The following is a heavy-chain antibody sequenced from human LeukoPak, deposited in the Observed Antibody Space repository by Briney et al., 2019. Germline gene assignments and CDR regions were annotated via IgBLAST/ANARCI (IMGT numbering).Heavy chain of an antibody. CDR1: GGTFSSYA. CDR2: IIPIFGTA. J-gene: IGHJ6*02. V-gene: IGHV1-69*13. D-gene: IGHD2-2*01. Sequence: GASVTVSCKASGGTFSSYAISWVRQAPGQGLEWMGGIIPIFGTANYAQKFQGRVTITADESTSTAYMELSSLRSEDTAVYYCARGHGDCSSTSCYSYYYGMDVWGQGTTVTVSS. CDR3: ARGHGDCSSTSCYSYYYGMDV.